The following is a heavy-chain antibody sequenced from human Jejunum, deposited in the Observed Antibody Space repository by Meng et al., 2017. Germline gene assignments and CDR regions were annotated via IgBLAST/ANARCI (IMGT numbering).Heavy chain of an antibody. CDR2: FTGSNNT. V-gene: IGHV3-23*04. CDR1: GFTFSGVS. J-gene: IGHJ4*02. D-gene: IGHD4-23*01. Sequence: EVEWVAAGGGLVLTVGSLRPACASPGFTFSGVSMSWVRQAPGKGLERISVFTGSNNTYYADSVKGRFTVSRDDSKNTLFLQMNSLGGEDTAVYYCARLVKSWGQGTLVTVSS. CDR3: ARLVKS.